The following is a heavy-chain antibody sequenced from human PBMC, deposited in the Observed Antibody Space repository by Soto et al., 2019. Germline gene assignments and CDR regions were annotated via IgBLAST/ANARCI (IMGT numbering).Heavy chain of an antibody. J-gene: IGHJ6*02. CDR2: ISAYNGNT. CDR1: GYTFTSYG. Sequence: QVQLVQSGAEVKKPGASVKVSCKASGYTFTSYGISWVRQAPGQGLEWMGWISAYNGNTNYAQKLQGRVTMTTDTSTSTAYMELRRLGSDDTAVYYCARPLLLWFGEGYYGMDVWGQGTTVTVSS. D-gene: IGHD3-10*01. CDR3: ARPLLLWFGEGYYGMDV. V-gene: IGHV1-18*01.